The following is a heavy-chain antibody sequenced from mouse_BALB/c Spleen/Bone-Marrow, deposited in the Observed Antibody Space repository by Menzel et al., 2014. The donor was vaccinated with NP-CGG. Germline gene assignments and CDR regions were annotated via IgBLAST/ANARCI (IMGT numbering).Heavy chain of an antibody. J-gene: IGHJ3*01. Sequence: EVKLMESGGDLVKPGGSLKLSCAASGFTFSSYGMSWVCQTPEKRLEWVATISGGGSYIYYADNVKGRFIISRDNAKNNLYLQVRSLRSEDTALYYCAREGYDYDWFADWGQGTLVTVSA. D-gene: IGHD2-4*01. V-gene: IGHV5-9-2*01. CDR1: GFTFSSYG. CDR3: AREGYDYDWFAD. CDR2: ISGGGSYI.